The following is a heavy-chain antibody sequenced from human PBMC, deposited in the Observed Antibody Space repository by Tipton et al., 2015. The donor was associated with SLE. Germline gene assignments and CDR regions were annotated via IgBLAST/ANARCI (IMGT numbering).Heavy chain of an antibody. CDR1: GYSISSGYY. CDR3: ARLIRGMDV. V-gene: IGHV4-38-2*01. CDR2: IYHSGST. Sequence: TLSLTCAVSGYSISSGYYWGWIRQPPGKGLEWIGSIYHSGSTYYNPSLKSRVTISVDTPKNRFSLKLSSVTAADTAVYYCARLIRGMDVWGQGTTVTVSS. D-gene: IGHD3-22*01. J-gene: IGHJ6*02.